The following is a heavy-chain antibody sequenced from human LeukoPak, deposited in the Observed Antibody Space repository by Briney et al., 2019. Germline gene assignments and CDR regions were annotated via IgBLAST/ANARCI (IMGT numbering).Heavy chain of an antibody. D-gene: IGHD2-15*01. CDR2: IIPIFGTA. CDR3: ARDCSGGSCYLSEYYYYGMDV. J-gene: IGHJ6*02. Sequence: GASVKVSCKASGGTFSSYAISWLRQAPGQGLGWMGGIIPIFGTANYAQKFQGRVTITADESTSTAYMELSSLRSEDTAVYYCARDCSGGSCYLSEYYYYGMDVWGQGTTVTVSS. CDR1: GGTFSSYA. V-gene: IGHV1-69*13.